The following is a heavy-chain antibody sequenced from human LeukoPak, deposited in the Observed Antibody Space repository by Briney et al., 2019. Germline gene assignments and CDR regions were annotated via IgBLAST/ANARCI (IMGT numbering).Heavy chain of an antibody. CDR2: INPNSGGT. V-gene: IGHV1-2*02. D-gene: IGHD3-22*01. CDR3: VPSNDYYYYFDY. CDR1: GYTFTGYY. Sequence: ASVKVSCKTSGYTFTGYYMHWVRQAPGQGLEWMGWINPNSGGTDYPLKFQGRVTMTRDTPISTAYMKLSRLTSDDTAVYYCVPSNDYYYYFDYWGQGTLVTVSS. J-gene: IGHJ4*02.